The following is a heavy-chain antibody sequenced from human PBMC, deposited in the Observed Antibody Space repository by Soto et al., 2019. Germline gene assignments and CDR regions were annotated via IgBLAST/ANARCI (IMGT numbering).Heavy chain of an antibody. CDR3: GRQPRLYTGVAGPRGFDY. V-gene: IGHV4-59*08. CDR1: GGSISSYY. D-gene: IGHD7-27*01. CDR2: IYYSGST. J-gene: IGHJ4*02. Sequence: SETLSLTCTVSGGSISSYYWSWIRQPPGKGLEWIGYIYYSGSTNYNPSLKSRVTISVDTSKNQFSLKLSSVTAADTAVYYCGRQPRLYTGVAGPRGFDYWGQGTLVTVSS.